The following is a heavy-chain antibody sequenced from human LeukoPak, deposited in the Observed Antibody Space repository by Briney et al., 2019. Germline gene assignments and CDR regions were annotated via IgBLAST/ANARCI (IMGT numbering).Heavy chain of an antibody. Sequence: ASVKDSCKASGYTFTSYHMHWVRQAPGQGLEWMGRINTKTGNPTYAQGFTGRFVFSLDTSVSTTYLQISSLKAEDTAVYYCATQGGGYCRTTSCYDYWGQGTLVTVSS. J-gene: IGHJ4*02. CDR1: GYTFTSYH. CDR2: INTKTGNP. V-gene: IGHV7-4-1*02. D-gene: IGHD2-2*01. CDR3: ATQGGGYCRTTSCYDY.